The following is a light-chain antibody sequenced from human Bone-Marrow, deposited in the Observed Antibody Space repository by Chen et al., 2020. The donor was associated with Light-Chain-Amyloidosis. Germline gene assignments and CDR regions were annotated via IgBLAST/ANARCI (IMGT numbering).Light chain of an antibody. Sequence: NFMLTQPHSVSESPGKTVIISCTRSSGSIATNYVQWYQQRPGRSPTTVIYDDDQRPSGVPERFSGSIDRSSNSASLTISGLKTEDEADYCCQSYQGSSQGVFGGGTKLTVL. CDR1: SGSIATNY. CDR3: QSYQGSSQGV. J-gene: IGLJ3*02. V-gene: IGLV6-57*01. CDR2: DDD.